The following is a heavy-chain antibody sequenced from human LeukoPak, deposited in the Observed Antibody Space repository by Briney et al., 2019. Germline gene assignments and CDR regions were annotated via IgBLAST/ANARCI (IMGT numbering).Heavy chain of an antibody. CDR3: ARDGNRDGDMDV. J-gene: IGHJ6*03. CDR2: ISSSSSYI. CDR1: GFTFSSYN. V-gene: IGHV3-21*01. D-gene: IGHD1-1*01. Sequence: GGSLRLSCAASGFTFSSYNMNWVRQAPGKGLEWVSSISSSSSYIYYADSLKGRFTFSRDNAKNSLYLQMNSLRAEDTAVYYCARDGNRDGDMDVWGKGTTVTVSS.